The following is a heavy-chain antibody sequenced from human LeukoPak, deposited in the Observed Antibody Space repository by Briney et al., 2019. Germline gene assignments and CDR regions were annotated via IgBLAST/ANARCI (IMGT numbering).Heavy chain of an antibody. CDR3: ARVSSTYYDILTAYYGY. J-gene: IGHJ4*02. D-gene: IGHD3-9*01. V-gene: IGHV1-46*01. CDR2: INPSGGST. CDR1: GYTFTSYY. Sequence: GASVKVSCKASGYTFTSYYMHWVRQAPGQGLEWMGIINPSGGSTSYAQKFQGRVTMTRDMSTSTVYMELSSLRSEDTAVYYCARVSSTYYDILTAYYGYWGQGTLVTVSS.